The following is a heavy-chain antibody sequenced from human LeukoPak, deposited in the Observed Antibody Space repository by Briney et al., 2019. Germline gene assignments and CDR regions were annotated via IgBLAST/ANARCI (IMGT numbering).Heavy chain of an antibody. J-gene: IGHJ4*02. CDR2: INVNGAAM. D-gene: IGHD6-13*01. CDR3: ARGPRILAAGSYYFDY. Sequence: PGGSLRLSCAASGFSFKDYYFSWIRHAPGKGREWGSFINVNGAAMYYAHSVKGRFTISRDNAKNSVYLELNTLRAEDTAVYYCARGPRILAAGSYYFDYWGQGSLVTVSS. CDR1: GFSFKDYY. V-gene: IGHV3-11*01.